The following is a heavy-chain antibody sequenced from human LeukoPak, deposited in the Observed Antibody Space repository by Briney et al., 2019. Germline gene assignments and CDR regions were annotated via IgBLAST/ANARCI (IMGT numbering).Heavy chain of an antibody. J-gene: IGHJ6*03. V-gene: IGHV4-39*07. CDR1: GGSIDSTNYY. CDR2: IYYTGST. CDR3: ARVGSDGTTRYYYYYMDV. D-gene: IGHD1-1*01. Sequence: RPSETLSLTCSVSGGSIDSTNYYWDWIRQPPGKRLEWIATIYYTGSTYYNPSLKSRVTISVDTSKNQFSLKLSSVTAADTAVYYCARVGSDGTTRYYYYYMDVWGKGTTVTVSS.